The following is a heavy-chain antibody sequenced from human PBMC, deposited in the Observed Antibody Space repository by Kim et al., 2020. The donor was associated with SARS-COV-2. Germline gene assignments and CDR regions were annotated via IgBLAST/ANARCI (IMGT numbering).Heavy chain of an antibody. Sequence: KFQGRVTMTRDTSTSTVYMELSSLRSEDTAVYYCARDPSVSSSSEIPFDYWGQGTLVTVSS. V-gene: IGHV1-46*01. D-gene: IGHD6-6*01. CDR3: ARDPSVSSSSEIPFDY. J-gene: IGHJ4*02.